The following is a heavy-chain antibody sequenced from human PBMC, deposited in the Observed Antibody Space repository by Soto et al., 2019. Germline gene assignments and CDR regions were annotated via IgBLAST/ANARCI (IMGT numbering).Heavy chain of an antibody. CDR3: IAVGYCSGGSCYGGARAFDI. CDR2: INPSGGST. Sequence: ASVKVSCKASGYTFTSYYMHWVRQAPGQGLEWTGIINPSGGSTSYAQKFQGRVTMTRDTSTSTVYMELSSLRSEDTAVYYCIAVGYCSGGSCYGGARAFDIWGQGTMVTVSS. D-gene: IGHD2-15*01. J-gene: IGHJ3*02. V-gene: IGHV1-46*01. CDR1: GYTFTSYY.